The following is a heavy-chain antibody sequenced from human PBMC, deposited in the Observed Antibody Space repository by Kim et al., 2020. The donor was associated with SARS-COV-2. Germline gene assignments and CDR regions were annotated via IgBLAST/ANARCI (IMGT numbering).Heavy chain of an antibody. CDR2: IYSTGST. CDR1: GVSISSYY. CDR3: ARGFYDTSGYYPY. V-gene: IGHV4-59*13. J-gene: IGHJ4*02. D-gene: IGHD3-22*01. Sequence: SETLSLTCTVSGVSISSYYWSWIRQIPGKGLEWIGYIYSTGSTNYNPSLKSRITMSIDTSKRQFFLNLTSMTSADTAIYYCARGFYDTSGYYPYWGPGTPVTVSS.